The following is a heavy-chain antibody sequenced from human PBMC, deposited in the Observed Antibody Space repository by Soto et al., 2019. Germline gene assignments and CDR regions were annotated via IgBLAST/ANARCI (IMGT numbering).Heavy chain of an antibody. J-gene: IGHJ5*02. CDR2: INHSGST. CDR1: GGSFSGYY. D-gene: IGHD6-13*01. Sequence: ETLSLTCAVYGGSFSGYYWSWIRQPPGKGLEWIGEINHSGSTNYNPSLKSRVTISVDTSKNQFSLKLSSVTAADTAVYYCARTRSSSWYRMYSWFDPWGQGTLVTVSS. CDR3: ARTRSSSWYRMYSWFDP. V-gene: IGHV4-34*01.